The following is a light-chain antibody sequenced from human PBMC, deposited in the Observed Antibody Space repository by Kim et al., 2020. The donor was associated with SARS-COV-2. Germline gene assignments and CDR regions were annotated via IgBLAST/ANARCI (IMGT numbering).Light chain of an antibody. Sequence: GKTVTIPCTRSSGSIASTSVQWYQQRPGSSPTIVIYEDNRRPSGVPDRFPASIDSSSNSASLTISGLKTEDEADYYCQSHDGGPWVFGGGTQLTVL. V-gene: IGLV6-57*01. CDR2: EDN. CDR1: SGSIASTS. J-gene: IGLJ3*02. CDR3: QSHDGGPWV.